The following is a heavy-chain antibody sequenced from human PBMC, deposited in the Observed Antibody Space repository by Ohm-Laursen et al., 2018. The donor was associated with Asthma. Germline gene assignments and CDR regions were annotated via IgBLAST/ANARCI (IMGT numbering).Heavy chain of an antibody. J-gene: IGHJ6*02. V-gene: IGHV3-21*01. D-gene: IGHD2-2*01. CDR2: ISTASTFI. Sequence: SLRLSCTASGYTFSRYSIHWVRQIPGKGLEWVASISTASTFIYYADSVRGRFTTSRDNARNSVYLQMNSLRAEDTAVYYCARDMSTVPPHYYGMDVWGQGTTVTVSS. CDR1: GYTFSRYS. CDR3: ARDMSTVPPHYYGMDV.